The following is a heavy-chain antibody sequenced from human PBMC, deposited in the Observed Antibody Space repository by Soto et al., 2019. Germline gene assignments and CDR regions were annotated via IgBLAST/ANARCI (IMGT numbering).Heavy chain of an antibody. CDR3: VRGVWIDH. J-gene: IGHJ4*02. V-gene: IGHV4-34*01. D-gene: IGHD2-2*03. Sequence: QVQLQQWGAGLLKPSETLSLTCAVYGGSFSGYYWSWIRQPPGKGLEWIGEINHSGSTNYNPSLKSRVTISVDTSKNQFSLKLSSVTAADTAVYYCVRGVWIDHWGQGTLVTVSS. CDR1: GGSFSGYY. CDR2: INHSGST.